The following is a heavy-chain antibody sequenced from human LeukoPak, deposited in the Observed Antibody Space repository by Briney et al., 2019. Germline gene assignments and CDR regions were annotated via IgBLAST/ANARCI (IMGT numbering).Heavy chain of an antibody. CDR1: GYTFTSYG. CDR3: AGAGGYCSSTSCQLWHAFDI. V-gene: IGHV1-18*01. J-gene: IGHJ3*02. CDR2: ISAYNGNT. Sequence: GASVKASCKASGYTFTSYGISWVRQAPGQGLEWMGWISAYNGNTNYAQKFQGRVTMTRNTSISTAYMELSRLRSDDTAVYYCAGAGGYCSSTSCQLWHAFDIWGQGTMVTVSS. D-gene: IGHD2-2*01.